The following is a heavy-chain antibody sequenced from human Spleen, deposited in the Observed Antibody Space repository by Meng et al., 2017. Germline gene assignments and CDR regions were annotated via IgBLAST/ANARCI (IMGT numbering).Heavy chain of an antibody. V-gene: IGHV3-9*01. Sequence: SLKISCAASGFTFDDYAMHWVRQAPGKGLEWVSGISWNSGSIGYADSVKGRFTISRDNAKNSLYLQMNSLRAEDTALYYCAKDIGPACTSCYAPHKASSESYYYYGMDVCGQAIT. CDR1: GFTFDDYA. D-gene: IGHD2-2*01. J-gene: IGHJ6*01. CDR2: ISWNSGSI. CDR3: AKDIGPACTSCYAPHKASSESYYYYGMDV.